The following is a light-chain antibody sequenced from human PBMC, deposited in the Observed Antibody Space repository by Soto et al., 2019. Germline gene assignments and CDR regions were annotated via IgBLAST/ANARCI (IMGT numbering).Light chain of an antibody. CDR3: QQYNDWPNYT. J-gene: IGKJ2*01. CDR2: ATS. CDR1: QSVGGN. V-gene: IGKV3-15*01. Sequence: EIFMAQSPATLSVCAGERATLSCRASQSVGGNIAWYQQSPGQAPRLLIYATSTRATGIPARFSGRGSGTEFTLTISSLQSEDSAVYYCQQYNDWPNYTFGQGTKLEIK.